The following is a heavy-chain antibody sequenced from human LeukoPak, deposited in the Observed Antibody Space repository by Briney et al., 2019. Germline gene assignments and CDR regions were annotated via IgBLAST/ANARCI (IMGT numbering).Heavy chain of an antibody. D-gene: IGHD3-9*01. J-gene: IGHJ4*02. CDR1: GGSISSSSYY. CDR3: ARRPESLTAYDY. Sequence: PSETLSLTCTVSGGSISSSSYYWGWIRQPPGKGLEWIGSIYYSGSTYYNPSLKSRITISVDTSKIQFSLKLSSVTAADTAVYYCARRPESLTAYDYWGRGTLVTVSS. CDR2: IYYSGST. V-gene: IGHV4-39*01.